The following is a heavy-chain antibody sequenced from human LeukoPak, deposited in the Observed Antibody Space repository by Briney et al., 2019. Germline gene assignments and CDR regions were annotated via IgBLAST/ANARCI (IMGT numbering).Heavy chain of an antibody. CDR3: AMNYDYVWGSYRR. J-gene: IGHJ4*02. CDR1: GGYFSGYY. CDR2: INHSGST. Sequence: SETLSLTCAVYGGYFSGYYWSWIRQPPGKGLEWIGEINHSGSTNYNPSLKSRDTISVDTSKNQFSLKLSSVTAADTAVYYCAMNYDYVWGSYRRWGQGTLVTVSS. V-gene: IGHV4-34*01. D-gene: IGHD3-16*02.